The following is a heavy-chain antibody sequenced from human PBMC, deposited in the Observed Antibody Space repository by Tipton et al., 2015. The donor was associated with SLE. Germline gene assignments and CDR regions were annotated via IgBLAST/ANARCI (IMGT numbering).Heavy chain of an antibody. CDR3: ARAHHAFDI. J-gene: IGHJ3*02. CDR2: ISSSSSYT. Sequence: LSLTCAVYGGPFSGYYWSWVRQAPGKGLEWVSYISSSSSYTNYADSVKGRFTISRDNAKNSLYLQMNSLRAEDTAVYYCARAHHAFDIWGQGTLVTVSS. CDR1: GGPFSGYY. V-gene: IGHV3-11*05.